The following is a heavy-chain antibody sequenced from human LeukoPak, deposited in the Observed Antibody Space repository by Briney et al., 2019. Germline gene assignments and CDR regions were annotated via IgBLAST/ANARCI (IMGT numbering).Heavy chain of an antibody. Sequence: KLWGALRLSWVVSGVTFSDFHMGWLRQAPGKGLEWISYITNSGSDIEYADSVKGRFTISWDNAKKSLYLEMNTLRAEDTAIYYCACPYRSRFDYWGQGTLVTVSS. V-gene: IGHV3-11*01. CDR3: ACPYRSRFDY. J-gene: IGHJ4*02. CDR1: GVTFSDFH. D-gene: IGHD6-13*01. CDR2: ITNSGSDI.